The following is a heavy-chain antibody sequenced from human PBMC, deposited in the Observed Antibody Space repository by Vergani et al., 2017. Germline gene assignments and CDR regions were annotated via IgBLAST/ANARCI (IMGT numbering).Heavy chain of an antibody. D-gene: IGHD4-17*01. CDR3: ARDLTTVTY. Sequence: EVQLVESGGGLVKPGGSLRLSCAASGFTFSSYSMNWVRQAPGKGLEWVSSISSSRTYINYADSVKGRFTISRDNAKNSLYLQMNSLRAEDTAVYYCARDLTTVTYWGQGTLVTVSS. J-gene: IGHJ4*02. CDR1: GFTFSSYS. V-gene: IGHV3-21*01. CDR2: ISSSRTYI.